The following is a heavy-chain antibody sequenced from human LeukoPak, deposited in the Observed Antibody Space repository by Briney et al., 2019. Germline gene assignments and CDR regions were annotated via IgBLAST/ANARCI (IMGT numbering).Heavy chain of an antibody. D-gene: IGHD3-22*01. Sequence: VASVKVSCKASGGAFSSYAIIWVRQAPGQGLEWMGGIIPIFGTANYAQKFQGRVTITADESTSTAYMELSSLRSEDTAVYYCARSLPITMIVVAPYYYYGMDVWGQGTTVTVSS. V-gene: IGHV1-69*01. CDR1: GGAFSSYA. CDR2: IIPIFGTA. CDR3: ARSLPITMIVVAPYYYYGMDV. J-gene: IGHJ6*02.